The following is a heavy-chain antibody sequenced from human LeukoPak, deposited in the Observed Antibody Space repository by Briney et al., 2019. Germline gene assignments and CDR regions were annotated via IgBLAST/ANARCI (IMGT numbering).Heavy chain of an antibody. CDR2: IYYSGNT. V-gene: IGHV4-59*01. J-gene: IGHJ3*02. CDR1: GGSISSYY. Sequence: SEALSLTCTVSGGSISSYYWSWIRQPPGKGLEWIGYIYYSGNTNYNPSLKSRVTISVDTSKNQFSLRLSSVTAADTAVYYCARSYCGGGSCGAFDIWGQGTMVTVSS. CDR3: ARSYCGGGSCGAFDI. D-gene: IGHD2-15*01.